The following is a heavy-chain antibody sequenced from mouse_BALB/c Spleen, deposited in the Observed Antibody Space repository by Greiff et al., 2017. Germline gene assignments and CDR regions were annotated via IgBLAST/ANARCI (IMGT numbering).Heavy chain of an antibody. J-gene: IGHJ4*01. CDR3: VRHGNYDYYAMDY. D-gene: IGHD2-1*01. CDR2: IRSKSNNYAT. CDR1: GFTFNTNA. V-gene: IGHV10S3*01. Sequence: GGGLVQPKGSLKLSCAASGFTFNTNAMNWVRQAPGKGLEWVARIRSKSNNYATYYADSVKDRFTISRDDSQSMLYLQMNNLKTEDTAMYYCVRHGNYDYYAMDYWGQGTSVTVSS.